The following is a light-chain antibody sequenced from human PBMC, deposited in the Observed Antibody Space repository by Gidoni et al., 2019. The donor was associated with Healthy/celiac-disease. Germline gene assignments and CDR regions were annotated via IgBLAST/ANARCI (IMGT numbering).Light chain of an antibody. CDR2: RAS. V-gene: IGKV4-1*01. CDR3: QQYYSTPLS. J-gene: IGKJ3*01. Sequence: DIVMTQPPDSLAVSLGERATINCKSSQSVLYSSNNKNYLAWYQQKPGQPPKLLIYRASTRESGVPDRFSGSGSGTDFTLTISSLQAEDVAVYYCQQYYSTPLSFGPGTKVDIK. CDR1: QSVLYSSNNKNY.